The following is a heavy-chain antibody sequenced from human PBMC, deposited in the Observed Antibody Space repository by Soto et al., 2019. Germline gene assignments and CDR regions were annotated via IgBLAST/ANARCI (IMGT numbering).Heavy chain of an antibody. J-gene: IGHJ6*03. CDR3: ARDLGVRGVIPRDYYYYYYMDV. Sequence: QVQLQESGPGLVKPSETLSLTCTVSGGSISSYYWSWIRQPPGKGLEWIGYIYYSGSTNYNPSLKSRVTKSVDTATNQSSMKLSSVTAADTAVYYCARDLGVRGVIPRDYYYYYYMDVWGKGTEVTVSS. CDR2: IYYSGST. CDR1: GGSISSYY. V-gene: IGHV4-59*01. D-gene: IGHD3-10*01.